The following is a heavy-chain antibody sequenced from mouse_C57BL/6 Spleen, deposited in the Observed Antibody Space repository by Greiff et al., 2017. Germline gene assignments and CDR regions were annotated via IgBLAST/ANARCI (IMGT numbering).Heavy chain of an antibody. CDR2: IDPSDSYT. D-gene: IGHD2-3*01. Sequence: QVQLKQPGAELVMPGASVKLSCKASGYTFTSYWMHWVKQRPGQGLEWIGEIDPSDSYTNYNQKFKGKSTLTVDKSSSTAYMQLSSLTSEDSAVYYCARWLLRGDFDYWGQGTTLTVSS. J-gene: IGHJ2*01. CDR1: GYTFTSYW. V-gene: IGHV1-69*01. CDR3: ARWLLRGDFDY.